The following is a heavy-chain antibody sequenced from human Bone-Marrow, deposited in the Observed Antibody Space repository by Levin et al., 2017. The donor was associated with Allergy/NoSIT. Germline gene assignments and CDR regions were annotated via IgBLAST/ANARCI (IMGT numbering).Heavy chain of an antibody. J-gene: IGHJ5*02. CDR3: ARDGGSQFQSSGFYDH. D-gene: IGHD3-22*01. V-gene: IGHV1-69*13. Sequence: SVKVSCKASAGSFSIFGVAWVRQAPGQGLEWMGGTIPMFGTPNYAQNFQGRITITADESTNTAYMELNSLKSEDTAVYYCARDGGSQFQSSGFYDHWGQGTLVTVSS. CDR2: TIPMFGTP. CDR1: AGSFSIFG.